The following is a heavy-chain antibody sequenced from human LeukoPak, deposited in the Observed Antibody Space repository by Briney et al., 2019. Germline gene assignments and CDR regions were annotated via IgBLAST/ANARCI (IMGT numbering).Heavy chain of an antibody. CDR1: GFTFSSYG. D-gene: IGHD6-19*01. CDR2: ISYDGSNK. J-gene: IGHJ6*02. Sequence: GRSLRLSCAASGFTFSSYGMHWVRQAPGKGLERVAVISYDGSNKYYADSVKGRFTISRDNSKNTLYLQMNSLRAEDTAVYYCAKDPNSGWYAHYYYGMDVWGQGTTVTVSS. CDR3: AKDPNSGWYAHYYYGMDV. V-gene: IGHV3-30*18.